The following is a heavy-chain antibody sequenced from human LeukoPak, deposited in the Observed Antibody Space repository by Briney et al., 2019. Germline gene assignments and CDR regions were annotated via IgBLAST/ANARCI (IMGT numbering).Heavy chain of an antibody. Sequence: SVKVSCKASGGTFSSYAISWVRQAPGQGLEWMGRIIPIFGTANYAQKFQGRVAITADESTSTAYMELSSLRSEDTAVYYCARVLIGSSWPNNWFDPRGQGTLVTVSS. CDR2: IIPIFGTA. CDR1: GGTFSSYA. CDR3: ARVLIGSSWPNNWFDP. J-gene: IGHJ5*02. D-gene: IGHD6-13*01. V-gene: IGHV1-69*15.